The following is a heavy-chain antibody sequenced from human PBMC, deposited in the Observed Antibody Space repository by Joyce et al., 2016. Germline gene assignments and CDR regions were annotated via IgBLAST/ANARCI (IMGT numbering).Heavy chain of an antibody. CDR3: ARGGISYYYAMDV. CDR1: GSTFSSSS. CDR2: ISGTSYYI. J-gene: IGHJ6*02. V-gene: IGHV3-21*01. Sequence: QLVESGGGVVKPGGSLRLSCEASGSTFSSSSMSWFGQAPGKGVEWVAAISGTSYYIFHAETVRGRFTVSRDNAKKTLYLQMNSLRAEDSAVFYCARGGISYYYAMDVWGQGTTVTVSS. D-gene: IGHD3-16*01.